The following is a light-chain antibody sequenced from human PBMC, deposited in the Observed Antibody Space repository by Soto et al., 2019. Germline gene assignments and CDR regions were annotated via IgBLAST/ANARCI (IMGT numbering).Light chain of an antibody. V-gene: IGKV3-11*01. CDR2: DAP. CDR1: QTIKSS. J-gene: IGKJ4*01. CDR3: QQRSDWPLT. Sequence: EIVLTQSPATLSLSPGERATLSCRASQTIKSSLAWYQQRPGRAPRLLIYDAPNRATGIPARFSGSGSGTDFTLTISSLEPEDFAVYYCQQRSDWPLTFGGGTKV.